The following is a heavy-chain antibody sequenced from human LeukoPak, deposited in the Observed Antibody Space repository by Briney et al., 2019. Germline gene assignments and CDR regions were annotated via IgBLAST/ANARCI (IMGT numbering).Heavy chain of an antibody. CDR3: AKGRYAFDI. CDR1: GFTFSSYA. Sequence: GRSLRLSCAASGFTFSSYAMHWVRQAPGKGLEWVAVISYDGSNKYYADSVKGRFTISRDNSKNTLYLQMNSLRAEDTAVYYCAKGRYAFDIWGQGTMVTVSS. V-gene: IGHV3-30-3*01. J-gene: IGHJ3*02. CDR2: ISYDGSNK.